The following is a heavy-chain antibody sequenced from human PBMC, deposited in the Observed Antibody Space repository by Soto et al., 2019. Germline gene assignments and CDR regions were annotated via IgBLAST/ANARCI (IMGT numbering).Heavy chain of an antibody. CDR1: GASVSSNIAA. J-gene: IGHJ6*02. CDR2: TYYRSKWYN. D-gene: IGHD6-6*01. Sequence: SQPLSRTCAISGASVSSNIAAWNCIRQSPSRGLEWLGRTYYRSKWYNDYAVSVKSRITINPDTSKNQFSLQLNSVTPEDTAVYYRARTYSSSSNYYYGMDVWAQRTTVTVSS. CDR3: ARTYSSSSNYYYGMDV. V-gene: IGHV6-1*01.